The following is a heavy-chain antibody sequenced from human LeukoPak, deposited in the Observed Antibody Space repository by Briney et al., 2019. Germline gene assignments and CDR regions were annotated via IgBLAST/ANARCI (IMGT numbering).Heavy chain of an antibody. CDR3: ARDRGDTAVALYYFDY. V-gene: IGHV1-46*01. CDR2: INPSGGST. J-gene: IGHJ4*02. Sequence: ASVKVSCKASGYTFTSYYMHWVRQAPGQGLEWMGIINPSGGSTSYAQKFQGRVTMTRDTSTSTVYMELSSLRSGDTAVYYCARDRGDTAVALYYFDYWGQGTLVTVSS. CDR1: GYTFTSYY. D-gene: IGHD5-18*01.